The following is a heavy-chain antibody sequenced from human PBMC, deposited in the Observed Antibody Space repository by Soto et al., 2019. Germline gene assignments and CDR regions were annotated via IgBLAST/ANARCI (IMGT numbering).Heavy chain of an antibody. J-gene: IGHJ5*02. CDR3: ARALAVAGSGWFDP. CDR1: VFTLSDHY. D-gene: IGHD6-19*01. V-gene: IGHV3-72*01. Sequence: GGSLRLSCAASVFTLSDHYMDWVRQAPGKGLEWVGRTRNKANSYTTEYAASVKGRFTISRDYSKNSLYLQMNSLKTEDTAVYYCARALAVAGSGWFDPWGQGTLVTVSS. CDR2: TRNKANSYTT.